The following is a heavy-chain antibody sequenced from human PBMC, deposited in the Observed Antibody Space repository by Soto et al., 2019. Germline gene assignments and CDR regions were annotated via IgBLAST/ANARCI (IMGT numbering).Heavy chain of an antibody. D-gene: IGHD3-9*01. CDR1: GYTLTELS. J-gene: IGHJ6*02. V-gene: IGHV1-24*01. CDR2: FDPEDGET. CDR3: ARDRVRYVKYYDILTGYYTNYYGMDV. Sequence: GASVKVSCKVSGYTLTELSMHWVRQAPGKGLEWMGGFDPEDGETIYVQKFQGRVTMTEDTSTDTAYMELSSLRSEDTAVYYCARDRVRYVKYYDILTGYYTNYYGMDVWGQGTTVTVSS.